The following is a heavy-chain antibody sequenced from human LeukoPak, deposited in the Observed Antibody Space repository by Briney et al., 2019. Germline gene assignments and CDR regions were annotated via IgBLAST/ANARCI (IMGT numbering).Heavy chain of an antibody. D-gene: IGHD4-11*01. CDR3: ARSYSNENWFDP. J-gene: IGHJ5*02. Sequence: SGTLSLTCTVSGGSISSGDYYWSWIRQPPGKGLEWIGYIYYSGSTYYNPSLKSRVTISVDTSKNQFSLKLSSVTAADTAVYYCARSYSNENWFDPWGQGTLVTVSS. CDR1: GGSISSGDYY. V-gene: IGHV4-30-4*08. CDR2: IYYSGST.